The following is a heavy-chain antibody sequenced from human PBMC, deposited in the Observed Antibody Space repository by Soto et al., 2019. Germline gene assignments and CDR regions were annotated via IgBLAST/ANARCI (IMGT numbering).Heavy chain of an antibody. D-gene: IGHD1-1*01. CDR2: INAENGYT. CDR1: GYTFTHYA. J-gene: IGHJ5*02. Sequence: ASVKVSCKASGYTFTHYAIHWVRQAPGQSLEWMGWINAENGYTKYSQKFQGRVTITRDTSASTAYMELSGLRSNDTGLYNCIRGKEAEDWFDPWGQATLVT. V-gene: IGHV1-3*01. CDR3: IRGKEAEDWFDP.